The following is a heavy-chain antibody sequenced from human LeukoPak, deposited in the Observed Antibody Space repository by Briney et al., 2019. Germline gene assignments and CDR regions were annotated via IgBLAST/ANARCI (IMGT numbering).Heavy chain of an antibody. CDR1: GFTFSSYA. V-gene: IGHV3-23*01. J-gene: IGHJ5*02. Sequence: PGGSLRLSCAASGFTFSSYAMSWVRQAPGKGLEWVSAISGSGGSTYYADSVKGRFTISRDNSKNTLYLQMNSLRAEDTAVYYCAKLVVPASDYNWFDPWGQGTLVTVSS. CDR3: AKLVVPASDYNWFDP. D-gene: IGHD2-2*01. CDR2: ISGSGGST.